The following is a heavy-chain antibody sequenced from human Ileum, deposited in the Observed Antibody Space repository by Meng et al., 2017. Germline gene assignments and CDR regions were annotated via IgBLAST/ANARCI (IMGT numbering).Heavy chain of an antibody. J-gene: IGHJ4*02. CDR3: ARDRGGSYYFDY. CDR2: IYYSGST. Sequence: QVQLQESGPGRLKSSQTRSLTCTVSGGSISIGDYYWSWVRQPPGKGLEWIGYIYYSGSTYYNPSLKSRAIMSVDTSKNHFSLKLSSVTAADTAVYYCARDRGGSYYFDYWGQGTLVTVSS. D-gene: IGHD1-26*01. CDR1: GGSISIGDYY. V-gene: IGHV4-30-4*01.